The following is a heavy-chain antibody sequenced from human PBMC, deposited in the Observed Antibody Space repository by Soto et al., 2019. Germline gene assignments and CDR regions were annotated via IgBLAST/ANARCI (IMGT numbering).Heavy chain of an antibody. J-gene: IGHJ4*02. Sequence: QVQLVESGGGVVQPGRSLRLSCAASGFTFSSYGMHWVRQAPGKGLEWVAVIWYDGSNKYYADSVKGRFTISRDNSKNTLYLQMNSLRAEDTAVYYCASRSPALDYWGQGTLGTVSS. D-gene: IGHD2-2*01. V-gene: IGHV3-33*01. CDR3: ASRSPALDY. CDR1: GFTFSSYG. CDR2: IWYDGSNK.